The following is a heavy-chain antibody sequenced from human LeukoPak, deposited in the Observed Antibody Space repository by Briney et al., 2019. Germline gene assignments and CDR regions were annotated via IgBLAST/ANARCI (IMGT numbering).Heavy chain of an antibody. CDR1: GFTFNKYA. V-gene: IGHV3-23*01. J-gene: IGHJ6*02. D-gene: IGHD2-2*02. CDR3: AKELYHTEDHPKGDGLDV. CDR2: ISGRSAGI. Sequence: QPGGSLRLSCAASGFTFNKYAMSWVRQAPGKGLEWVSTISGRSAGIWYADSVKGRFTISRDNFQNTLYLQVNSLRAEDTAVYYCAKELYHTEDHPKGDGLDVWGQGTTVIVSS.